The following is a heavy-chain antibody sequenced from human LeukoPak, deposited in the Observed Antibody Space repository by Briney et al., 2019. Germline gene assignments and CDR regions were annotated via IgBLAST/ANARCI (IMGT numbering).Heavy chain of an antibody. CDR3: ARQPYNWNYPPYFDY. CDR2: IYTSGST. CDR1: GGSISSYY. Sequence: PSETLSLTCTVSGGSISSYYWSWTRQPAGKGLEWIGRIYTSGSTNYNPSLKSRVTMSVDTSKNQFSLKLSSVTAADTAVYYCARQPYNWNYPPYFDYWGQGTLVTVSS. J-gene: IGHJ4*02. D-gene: IGHD1-7*01. V-gene: IGHV4-4*07.